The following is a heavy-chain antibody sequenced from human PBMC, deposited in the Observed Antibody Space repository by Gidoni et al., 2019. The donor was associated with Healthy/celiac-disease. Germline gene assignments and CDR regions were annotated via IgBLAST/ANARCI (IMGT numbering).Heavy chain of an antibody. CDR1: GFTFSSYS. CDR2: SSSSSSTI. J-gene: IGHJ6*02. D-gene: IGHD2-2*01. V-gene: IGHV3-48*04. CDR3: ARDGHVVVPPGRYYYYYYGMDV. Sequence: EVQLVESGGGLVQPGGSLRLSCAASGFTFSSYSMNWVRQAPGKGLEWVSYSSSSSSTIYYADSVKGRFTISRDNAKNSLYLQMNSLRAEDTAVYYCARDGHVVVPPGRYYYYYYGMDVWGQGTTVTVSS.